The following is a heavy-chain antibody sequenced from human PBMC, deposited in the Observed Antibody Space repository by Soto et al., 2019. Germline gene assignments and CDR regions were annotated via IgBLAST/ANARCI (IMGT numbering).Heavy chain of an antibody. Sequence: QVQLQESGPGLVKPSQTLSLTCTVSGGSISSGGYYWSWIRQHPGKGLEWIGYIYYNGDTYYNPSLKSCVSISIDTSKNRFSLRLTSVTAADTAVYYCARSHRDNWGSPDYFDYWGQGTLVTVSS. CDR1: GGSISSGGYY. J-gene: IGHJ4*02. CDR3: ARSHRDNWGSPDYFDY. D-gene: IGHD7-27*01. V-gene: IGHV4-31*03. CDR2: IYYNGDT.